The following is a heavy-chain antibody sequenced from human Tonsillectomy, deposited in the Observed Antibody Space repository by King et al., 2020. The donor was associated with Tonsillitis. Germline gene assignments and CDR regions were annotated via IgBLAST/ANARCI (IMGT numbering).Heavy chain of an antibody. D-gene: IGHD6-19*01. CDR3: ATPRSDSSGWRYFDY. V-gene: IGHV3-33*05. CDR2: ISYDGGNK. Sequence: VQLVESGGGVVQPGRSLRLSCAASGFTFRTYGMHWVRQAPGKGLEWVAVISYDGGNKYYADSVKGRFTISRDNSKNTLYLQMNSLRAEDTAVYYCATPRSDSSGWRYFDYWGQGTLVTVSS. CDR1: GFTFRTYG. J-gene: IGHJ4*02.